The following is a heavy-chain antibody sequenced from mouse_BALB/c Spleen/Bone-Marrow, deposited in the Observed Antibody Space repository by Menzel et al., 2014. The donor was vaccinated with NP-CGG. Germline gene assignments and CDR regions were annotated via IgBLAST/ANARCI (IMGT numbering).Heavy chain of an antibody. V-gene: IGHV1-69*02. CDR2: IYPSDSYT. J-gene: IGHJ2*01. Sequence: VKRVESGAELVRPGASVKLSCKASGYTFTSYWINWMRQKPGQGLEWIGNIYPSDSYTNYNQKFKDKATLTVDKSSSTAYMQLSSPTSEDSAVYYCTRSGGYYFDYWGQGTTLTVSS. CDR1: GYTFTSYW. CDR3: TRSGGYYFDY.